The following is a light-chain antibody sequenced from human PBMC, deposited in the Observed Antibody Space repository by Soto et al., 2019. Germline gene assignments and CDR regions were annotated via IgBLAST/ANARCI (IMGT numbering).Light chain of an antibody. Sequence: QSALAQPRSVSGSPGQLLTISCTGTTGDVDDYRYVSWYHQYPGKAPKLVIYDGNKRPSGVPDRFSGSNSGNTASLTISGLQAEDEADYYCCSYVTTPEIFGTGTKVTVL. CDR2: DGN. CDR1: TGDVDDYRY. V-gene: IGLV2-11*01. CDR3: CSYVTTPEI. J-gene: IGLJ1*01.